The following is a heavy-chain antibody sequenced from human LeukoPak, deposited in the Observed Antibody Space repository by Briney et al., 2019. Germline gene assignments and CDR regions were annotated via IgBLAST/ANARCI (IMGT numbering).Heavy chain of an antibody. CDR2: MNHNSGNT. V-gene: IGHV1-8*01. J-gene: IGHJ5*02. Sequence: ASVNVSCKSSGYTFTTYDINWVRQATGQGLDWMGWMNHNSGNTGYTQKFQGRVTMTRNTSISTAYMELSSLRSEDTAVYYCARGRGSGHKENWFDPWGQGTLVTVSS. D-gene: IGHD6-19*01. CDR3: ARGRGSGHKENWFDP. CDR1: GYTFTTYD.